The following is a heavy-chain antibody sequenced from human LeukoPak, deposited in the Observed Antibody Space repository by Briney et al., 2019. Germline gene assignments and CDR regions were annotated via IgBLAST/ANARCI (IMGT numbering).Heavy chain of an antibody. J-gene: IGHJ4*02. CDR1: GFTFSNYA. CDR2: ISGSGGST. Sequence: PGGSLRLSCAASGFTFSNYAMSWVRQAPGKGLEWVSAISGSGGSTYYADSVKGRFTVSRDNSKNTLYLQMNSLRAEDTAVYYCARRRAGIPIDHWGQGTLVTVSS. V-gene: IGHV3-23*01. CDR3: ARRRAGIPIDH. D-gene: IGHD2-21*01.